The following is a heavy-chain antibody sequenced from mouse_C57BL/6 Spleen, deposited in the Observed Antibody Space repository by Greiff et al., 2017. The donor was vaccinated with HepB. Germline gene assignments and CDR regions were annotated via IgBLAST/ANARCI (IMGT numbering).Heavy chain of an antibody. D-gene: IGHD3-3*01. Sequence: VQVVESGPGLVEPSQSLSITCTVSGFSLTSYAISWVRQPPGKGLEWLGVIWTGGGTNYNSALKSRMSISKDNYKSQVFLKMNRLQTDDTARYYCARGDSHFDYWGQGTTLTVSS. V-gene: IGHV2-9-1*01. CDR2: IWTGGGT. CDR1: GFSLTSYA. J-gene: IGHJ2*01. CDR3: ARGDSHFDY.